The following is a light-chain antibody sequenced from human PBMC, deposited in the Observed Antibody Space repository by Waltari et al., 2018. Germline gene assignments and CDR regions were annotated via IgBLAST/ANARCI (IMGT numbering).Light chain of an antibody. V-gene: IGLV1-40*01. CDR3: QSYDKILSAWV. J-gene: IGLJ3*02. CDR1: TPNTGAGSA. CDR2: ANT. Sequence: QSVLTQPPSVSGAPGQRVTVSCTGSTPNTGAGSAVQGSQQLPGRAPKLVIYANTYRPSGVPDRFSATKSGSSASLAITGLQAEDEADYYCQSYDKILSAWVFGGGTKLTVL.